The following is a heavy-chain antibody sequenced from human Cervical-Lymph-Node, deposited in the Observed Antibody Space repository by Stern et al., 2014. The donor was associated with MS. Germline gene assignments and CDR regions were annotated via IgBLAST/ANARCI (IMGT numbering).Heavy chain of an antibody. V-gene: IGHV3-9*01. J-gene: IGHJ6*02. CDR1: GFTFDDYA. Sequence: EVQLVESGGGLVQPGRSLRLSCAASGFTFDDYAMHWVRQAPGEGLEWVSGISGNGGKTDYADSVKGRFTISRDNAKNSLYLQMDSLRAEDTALYYCAKDMRGGSSYAMDVWGQVTTVTVSS. CDR2: ISGNGGKT. D-gene: IGHD6-6*01. CDR3: AKDMRGGSSYAMDV.